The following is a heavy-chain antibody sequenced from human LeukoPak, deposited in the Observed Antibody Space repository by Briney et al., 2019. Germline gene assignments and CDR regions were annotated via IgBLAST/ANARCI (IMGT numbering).Heavy chain of an antibody. J-gene: IGHJ4*02. CDR1: GFTFSNAW. CDR2: IKSKIDGGTT. V-gene: IGHV3-15*01. CDR3: TTDIRWELEPLDY. D-gene: IGHD1-26*01. Sequence: GGSLRLSCAASGFTFSNAWMSWVRQAPGKGLEWVGRIKSKIDGGTTDYAAPAKGRFSISRDDSKNTLYLQMNSLKTEGTAVYYCTTDIRWELEPLDYWGQGTLVTVSS.